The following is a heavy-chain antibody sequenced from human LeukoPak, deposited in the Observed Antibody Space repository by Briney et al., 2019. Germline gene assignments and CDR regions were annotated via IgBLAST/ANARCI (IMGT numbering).Heavy chain of an antibody. CDR3: ARAARSYYYGSGISAPSYYYGMDV. CDR2: ISAYNGNT. CDR1: GYTFTSYG. D-gene: IGHD3-10*01. J-gene: IGHJ6*02. V-gene: IGHV1-18*04. Sequence: ASVKVSCKASGYTFTSYGISWVRQAPGQGLEWMGWISAYNGNTNYAQKLQGRVTITADESMSTAYMELSSLRSEDTAVYYCARAARSYYYGSGISAPSYYYGMDVWGQGTTVTVSS.